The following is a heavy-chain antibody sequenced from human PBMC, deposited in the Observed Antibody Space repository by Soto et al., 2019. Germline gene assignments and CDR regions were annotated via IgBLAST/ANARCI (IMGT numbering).Heavy chain of an antibody. CDR1: GGSISRSSYY. D-gene: IGHD3-22*01. J-gene: IGHJ4*02. V-gene: IGHV4-39*01. Sequence: SSEALSVTCTVSGGSISRSSYYWGWIRQPPGKGLEWIGSIYYSGSTYYNPSLKSRVTISVDTSKNQFSLKLSSVTAADTAVYYCARQQPYYYDSSGYYYWGQGTLVTVSS. CDR3: ARQQPYYYDSSGYYY. CDR2: IYYSGST.